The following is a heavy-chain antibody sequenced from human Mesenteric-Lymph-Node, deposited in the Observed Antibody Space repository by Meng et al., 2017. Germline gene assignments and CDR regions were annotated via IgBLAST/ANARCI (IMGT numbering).Heavy chain of an antibody. CDR1: GFTFSSYA. Sequence: GESLKISCAASGFTFSSYAMSWVRQAPGQGLELVSAISGSGDSTYYADSVKGRFTVSRDNSKGTLYLPMNNLRAEDTAMYYCAFDFWGQGTLVTVPS. J-gene: IGHJ4*02. CDR3: AFDF. V-gene: IGHV3-23*01. CDR2: ISGSGDST.